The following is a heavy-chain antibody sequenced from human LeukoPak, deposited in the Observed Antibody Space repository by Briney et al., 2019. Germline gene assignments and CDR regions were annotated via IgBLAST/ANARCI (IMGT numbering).Heavy chain of an antibody. CDR2: ISAYNGNT. V-gene: IGHV1-18*01. J-gene: IGHJ5*02. CDR3: ARFIVVVPAAIYNWFDP. CDR1: GYTFTSYG. D-gene: IGHD2-2*02. Sequence: ASVKVSCRASGYTFTSYGISWVRQAPGQGLEWMGWISAYNGNTNYAQKLQGRVTMTTDTSTSTAYMELRSLRSDDTAVYYCARFIVVVPAAIYNWFDPWGQGTLVTVSS.